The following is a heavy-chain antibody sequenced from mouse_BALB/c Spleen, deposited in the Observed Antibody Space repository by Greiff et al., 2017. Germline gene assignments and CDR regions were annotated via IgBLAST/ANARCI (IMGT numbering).Heavy chain of an antibody. J-gene: IGHJ4*01. Sequence: VQLQQSGAELVRPGASVKLSCKASGFNIKDYYMHWVKQRPEQGLEWIGWIDPENGNTIYDPKFQGKASITADTSSNTAYLQLSSLTSEDTAVYYCARSPGSSPLYCAMDDWGQGTSVTVSS. CDR1: GFNIKDYY. CDR2: IDPENGNT. V-gene: IGHV14-1*02. D-gene: IGHD1-1*01. CDR3: ARSPGSSPLYCAMDD.